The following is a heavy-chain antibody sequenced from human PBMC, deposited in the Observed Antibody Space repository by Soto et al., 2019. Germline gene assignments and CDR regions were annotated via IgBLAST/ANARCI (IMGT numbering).Heavy chain of an antibody. CDR3: AKSQWLSHFDY. J-gene: IGHJ4*02. Sequence: GGSLRLSCAASGFTFSNYAMSWVRQAPGKGLEWVSAISGSGGNTYYADSVKGRFTISRDNSKNTLYLQMNSLRAEDTAVYYRAKSQWLSHFDYWGQGTLVTVSS. CDR1: GFTFSNYA. V-gene: IGHV3-23*01. D-gene: IGHD6-19*01. CDR2: ISGSGGNT.